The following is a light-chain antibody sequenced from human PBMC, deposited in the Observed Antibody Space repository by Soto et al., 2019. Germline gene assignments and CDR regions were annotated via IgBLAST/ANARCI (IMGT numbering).Light chain of an antibody. CDR1: QSVSSSY. Sequence: EIVLTQSPGTLSLSPGERATLSCRASQSVSSSYLAWYQQKPGQAPRLLIYGASSRATGIPDRFSGSGSGTDFTITINRLEPEDFAVYYCEQYSTSPLYTFGQGTKLEIK. CDR3: EQYSTSPLYT. V-gene: IGKV3-20*01. J-gene: IGKJ2*01. CDR2: GAS.